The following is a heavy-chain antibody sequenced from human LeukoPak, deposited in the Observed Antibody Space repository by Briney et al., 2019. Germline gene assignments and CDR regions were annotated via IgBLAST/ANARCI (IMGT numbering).Heavy chain of an antibody. CDR1: GGTFSSYA. Sequence: GGLVKVSCKASGGTFSSYAISWVRQAPGQGLEWMGGIIPIFGTANYAQKFQGRVTITTDESTSTAYMELSSLRSEDTTVYYCAGVDTAMVFYYWGQGTLVTVSS. V-gene: IGHV1-69*05. J-gene: IGHJ4*02. CDR2: IIPIFGTA. D-gene: IGHD5-18*01. CDR3: AGVDTAMVFYY.